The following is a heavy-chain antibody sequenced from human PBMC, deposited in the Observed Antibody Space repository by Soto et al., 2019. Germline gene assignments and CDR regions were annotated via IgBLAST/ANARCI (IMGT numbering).Heavy chain of an antibody. J-gene: IGHJ4*02. V-gene: IGHV4-4*02. Sequence: PSETLSLTCAVSGFSISSNNWWGLVRHPPGKGLEWIGEIYHSGSTHYNPSLKSRVTISVDKSRNQFSLKLSSVTAADTAVYYCAREGYISSSHLYFFDSWGQGTLVTVSS. CDR2: IYHSGST. D-gene: IGHD6-13*01. CDR1: GFSISSNNW. CDR3: AREGYISSSHLYFFDS.